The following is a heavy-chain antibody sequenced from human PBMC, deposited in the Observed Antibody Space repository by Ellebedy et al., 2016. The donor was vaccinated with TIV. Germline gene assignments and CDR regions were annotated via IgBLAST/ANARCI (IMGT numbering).Heavy chain of an antibody. D-gene: IGHD6-13*01. Sequence: GGSLRLXXAASGFTFSSYSMNWVRQAPGKGLEWVSSISSSSSYIYYADSVKGRFTISRDNAKNSLYLQMNSLRAEDTAVYYCARVKAAGHGSVFGMDVWGQGTTVTVSS. V-gene: IGHV3-21*01. CDR1: GFTFSSYS. CDR2: ISSSSSYI. CDR3: ARVKAAGHGSVFGMDV. J-gene: IGHJ6*02.